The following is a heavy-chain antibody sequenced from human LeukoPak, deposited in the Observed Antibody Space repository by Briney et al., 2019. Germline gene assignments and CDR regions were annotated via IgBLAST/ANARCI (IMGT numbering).Heavy chain of an antibody. Sequence: SETLSLTCAVSGGSISSGGYSWSWIRQPPGKGLEWIGYIYHSGSTYYNPSLKSRVTISVDRSKNQFSLKLSSVTAADTAVYYCARGRTKNCSSTSCYKTWFDPWGQGTLVTVSS. CDR1: GGSISSGGYS. CDR3: ARGRTKNCSSTSCYKTWFDP. CDR2: IYHSGST. V-gene: IGHV4-30-2*01. D-gene: IGHD2-2*02. J-gene: IGHJ5*02.